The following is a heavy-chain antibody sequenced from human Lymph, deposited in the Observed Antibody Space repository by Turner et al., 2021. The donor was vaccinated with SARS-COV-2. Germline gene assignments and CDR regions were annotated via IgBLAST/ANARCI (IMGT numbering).Heavy chain of an antibody. Sequence: QVQMVESGGGVVQPGMSLRLSCAASGFTFSTYAIYWVRQAPGKGLGWVAVISYDGSNKYYADSVKGRFTISRNNSKNTLYLQMNSLRAEDTAVYYCARYASGGYFYYGMDVWGQGTTVTVSS. CDR3: ARYASGGYFYYGMDV. J-gene: IGHJ6*02. CDR2: ISYDGSNK. D-gene: IGHD3-10*01. CDR1: GFTFSTYA. V-gene: IGHV3-30*04.